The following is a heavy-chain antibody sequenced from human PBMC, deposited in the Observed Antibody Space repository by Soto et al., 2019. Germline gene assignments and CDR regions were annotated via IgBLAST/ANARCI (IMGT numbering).Heavy chain of an antibody. CDR1: GDSVTNYF. Sequence: SETLSLTCTVSGDSVTNYFWSWMRQPPGKGLEWIGHMHHSGSSTYNPSLNGRVTISLDMSKKQFSLKLTSLTSADTAVYYCARDFYDSVGYTWFDSWSQGTLVTVSS. CDR2: MHHSGSS. D-gene: IGHD3-22*01. V-gene: IGHV4-59*02. CDR3: ARDFYDSVGYTWFDS. J-gene: IGHJ5*01.